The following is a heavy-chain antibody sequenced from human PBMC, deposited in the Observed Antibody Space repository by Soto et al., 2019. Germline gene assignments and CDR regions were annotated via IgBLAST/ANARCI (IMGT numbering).Heavy chain of an antibody. CDR1: GFTFSSYD. D-gene: IGHD4-17*01. V-gene: IGHV3-13*01. Sequence: EVQLVESGGGLVQPGGSLRLSCAASGFTFSSYDMHWVRQATGKGLEWVSAFGTAGDTYYPGSVKGRFTISRENAKNSLYLQMNSLRAGDTAVYYCARALYGDYGFDYWGQGTLVTVSS. CDR3: ARALYGDYGFDY. CDR2: FGTAGDT. J-gene: IGHJ4*02.